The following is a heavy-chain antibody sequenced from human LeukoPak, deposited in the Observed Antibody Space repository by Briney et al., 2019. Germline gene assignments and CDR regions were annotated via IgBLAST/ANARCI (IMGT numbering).Heavy chain of an antibody. D-gene: IGHD3-3*01. CDR3: ARDGRTYYDFWSGYSNFDY. J-gene: IGHJ4*02. CDR1: GFTFSSYE. Sequence: PGGSLRPSCAASGFTFSSYEMNWGRQAPGKGLEWASYISSSSSTIYYADSVKGRFTISRANAKNSLYLQMNSLRAEDTAVYYCARDGRTYYDFWSGYSNFDYWGQGTLVTVSS. V-gene: IGHV3-48*03. CDR2: ISSSSSTI.